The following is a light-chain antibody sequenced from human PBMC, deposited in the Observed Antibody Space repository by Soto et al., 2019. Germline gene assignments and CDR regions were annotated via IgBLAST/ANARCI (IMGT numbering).Light chain of an antibody. CDR3: SSYTTSFTYV. Sequence: QSVLTQPASVSGSPGQSITISCTGTSSDVGAYNSVSWYQQHPGKAPKLIIYDVSTRPSGISDRFSGSKSGNTASLTISGLQAEDESDYYCSSYTTSFTYVFGTGTKVTVL. CDR1: SSDVGAYNS. CDR2: DVS. V-gene: IGLV2-14*01. J-gene: IGLJ1*01.